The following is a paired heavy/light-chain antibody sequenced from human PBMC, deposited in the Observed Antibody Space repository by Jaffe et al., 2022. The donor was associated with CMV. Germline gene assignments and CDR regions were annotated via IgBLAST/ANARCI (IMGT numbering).Light chain of an antibody. CDR2: DTN. V-gene: IGLV7-46*01. Sequence: QAVVTQEPSLTVSPGGTVTLTCGSSTGAVTSGHYPYWFQQKPGQAPRTLMYDTNNKHSWTPARFSGSLLGGKAALTLSGAQPEDEAEYYCLLSYTGARVFGGGTKLTVL. CDR3: LLSYTGARV. CDR1: TGAVTSGHY. J-gene: IGLJ2*01.
Heavy chain of an antibody. CDR1: GGSISSSDW. CDR2: IYHSGST. V-gene: IGHV4-4*02. CDR3: ASITLVRGLNYFGI. D-gene: IGHD3-10*01. J-gene: IGHJ3*02. Sequence: QVQLQESGPGLVKPSETLSLTCSVSGGSISSSDWWSWVRQPPGEGLEWIGEIYHSGSTNHNPSLQSRVTISIDKSKNQFSLKLSSVTAADTAVYYCASITLVRGLNYFGIWGQGTMVTVSS.